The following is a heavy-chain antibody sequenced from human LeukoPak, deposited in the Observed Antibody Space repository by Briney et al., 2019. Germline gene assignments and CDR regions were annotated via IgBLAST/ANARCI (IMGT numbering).Heavy chain of an antibody. D-gene: IGHD6-6*01. CDR2: IKQDETEK. J-gene: IGHJ4*02. CDR1: GFTFSSYW. Sequence: PGGSLRLSCAASGFTFSSYWMSWVRQAPGKGLEWVANIKQDETEKNYVDSVKGRFTISRDNARNSLYLQMNSPRAEDTAVYYCAREGVRAARDYWGQGTLVTVSS. CDR3: AREGVRAARDY. V-gene: IGHV3-7*01.